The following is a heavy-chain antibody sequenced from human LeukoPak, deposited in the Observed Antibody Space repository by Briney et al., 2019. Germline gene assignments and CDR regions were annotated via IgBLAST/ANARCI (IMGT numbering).Heavy chain of an antibody. CDR2: ISYDGYNK. V-gene: IGHV3-30*04. Sequence: GRSLGLSCAASGFTVSSYAIHWVRQAPGKGLEWVASISYDGYNKYYVDSVRGRFTFSRDISENTLYLQMNSLRADDTAVYYCARDVTTFLLPNAYAFDIWGQGTMVTVSS. D-gene: IGHD1-1*01. CDR1: GFTVSSYA. J-gene: IGHJ3*02. CDR3: ARDVTTFLLPNAYAFDI.